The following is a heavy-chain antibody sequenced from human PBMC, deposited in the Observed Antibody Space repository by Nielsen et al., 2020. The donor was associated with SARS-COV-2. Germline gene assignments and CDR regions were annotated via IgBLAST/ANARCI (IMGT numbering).Heavy chain of an antibody. V-gene: IGHV4-59*01. CDR3: ARDRRDLVPDYYLDQSFYGLDV. CDR2: IYYSGSA. D-gene: IGHD3-9*01. J-gene: IGHJ6*02. Sequence: WIRQPPGKGLEWIGYIYYSGSANYNPSLKSRVTISVDTSKNQFSLKLTSVTDADTAVYYCARDRRDLVPDYYLDQSFYGLDVWGQGTTVTVSS.